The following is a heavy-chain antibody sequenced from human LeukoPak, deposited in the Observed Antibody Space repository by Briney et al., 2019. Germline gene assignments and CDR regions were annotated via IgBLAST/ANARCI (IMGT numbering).Heavy chain of an antibody. D-gene: IGHD2-2*02. V-gene: IGHV3-48*03. CDR1: GFTFSSYE. Sequence: GGSLRLSCAASGFTFSSYEFNWVRQAPGKGLEWVSYISSSGSTIYYADSVKGRFTISRDNSKNTLYLQMNSLRTEDTAVYYCARESGGNTPYYFDYWGQGTLVTVSS. J-gene: IGHJ4*02. CDR2: ISSSGSTI. CDR3: ARESGGNTPYYFDY.